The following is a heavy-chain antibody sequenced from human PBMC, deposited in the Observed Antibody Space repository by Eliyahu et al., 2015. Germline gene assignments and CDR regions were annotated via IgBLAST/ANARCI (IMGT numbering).Heavy chain of an antibody. D-gene: IGHD6-13*01. CDR3: ARVRGSTWKTSYFDY. V-gene: IGHV3-64*01. CDR2: ISSSGSST. J-gene: IGHJ4*02. CDR1: GFTFXGYS. Sequence: EVQLVESGGALVQXGGSXRLSCAASGFTFXGYSMQWVRQAPGKGLEYVSAISSSGSSTYYANSVKGRFTISRDSSRSTLYLQMGSLRDEDMAVYYCARVRGSTWKTSYFDYWGQGALVTVSS.